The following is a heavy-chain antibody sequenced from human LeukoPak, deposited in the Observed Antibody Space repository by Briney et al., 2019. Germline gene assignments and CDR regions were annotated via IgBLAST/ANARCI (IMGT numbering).Heavy chain of an antibody. D-gene: IGHD1-26*01. CDR3: ARDDAAGIVGATPGDY. J-gene: IGHJ4*02. CDR1: GGSISSYY. CDR2: IYTSGST. Sequence: SETLSLTCTVSGGSISSYYWSWIRQPAGKGLEWIGRIYTSGSTNYNPSLKSRVTMSVDTSKNQFSLKPSSVTAADTAVYYCARDDAAGIVGATPGDYWGQGTLVTVSS. V-gene: IGHV4-4*07.